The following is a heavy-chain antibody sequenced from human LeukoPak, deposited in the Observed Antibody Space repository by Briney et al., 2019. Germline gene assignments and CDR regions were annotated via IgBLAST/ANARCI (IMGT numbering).Heavy chain of an antibody. CDR2: IYYSGST. CDR3: ATCKAAAGRRNWFDP. CDR1: GGSISSGDYY. V-gene: IGHV4-30-4*01. D-gene: IGHD6-13*01. J-gene: IGHJ5*02. Sequence: SETLPLTCTVSGGSISSGDYYWRWIRQSPGKGLEWIGYIYYSGSTYYNPSLKSRVTISVDTSKNQFSLKLSSVTAADTAVYYCATCKAAAGRRNWFDPWGQGTLVTVSS.